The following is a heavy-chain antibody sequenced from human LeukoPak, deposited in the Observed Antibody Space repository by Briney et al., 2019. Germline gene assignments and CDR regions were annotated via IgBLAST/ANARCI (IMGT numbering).Heavy chain of an antibody. Sequence: GGSLRLSCAASGFTFRSYWMNWARHAPGKGLVWVSRIASDGSSTTYADSVKGRFSISRDNAKNTLYLQMNSLRVEDTAVYYCARGRPHGNDYWGQGTLVTVSS. CDR2: IASDGSST. D-gene: IGHD4-23*01. J-gene: IGHJ4*02. V-gene: IGHV3-74*01. CDR3: ARGRPHGNDY. CDR1: GFTFRSYW.